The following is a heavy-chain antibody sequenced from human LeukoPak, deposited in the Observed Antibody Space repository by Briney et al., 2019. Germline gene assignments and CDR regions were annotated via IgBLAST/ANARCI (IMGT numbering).Heavy chain of an antibody. CDR1: GGSISSSSYY. V-gene: IGHV4-39*01. D-gene: IGHD4-17*01. Sequence: SETLSLTCTVSGGSISSSSYYWGWIRQPPGKGLEWIGSIHYSGSTNYNPSLKSRVTISVDTSKNQFSLKLSSVTAADTAVYYCAGHASTVTTPFDYWGQGTLATVSS. CDR3: AGHASTVTTPFDY. J-gene: IGHJ4*02. CDR2: IHYSGST.